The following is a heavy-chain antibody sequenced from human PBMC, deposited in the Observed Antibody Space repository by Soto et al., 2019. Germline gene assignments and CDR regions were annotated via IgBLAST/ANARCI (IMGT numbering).Heavy chain of an antibody. V-gene: IGHV4-39*02. CDR3: AKDEVLVEVVARDYYGMDV. D-gene: IGHD2-15*01. CDR2: IYYSGST. Sequence: PSETLSLTCTVSGGSISSSSYYWGWIRQPPGKGLEWIGSIYYSGSTYYNPSLKSRVTISVDTSKNQFSLKLSSVTAEDTAMYYCAKDEVLVEVVARDYYGMDVWGQGTTVTVSS. CDR1: GGSISSSSYY. J-gene: IGHJ6*02.